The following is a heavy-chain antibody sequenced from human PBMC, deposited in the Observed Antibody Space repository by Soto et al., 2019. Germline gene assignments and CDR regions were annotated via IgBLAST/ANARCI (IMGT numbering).Heavy chain of an antibody. V-gene: IGHV3-30*04. CDR3: ARMFGFSYGPANRGMDV. J-gene: IGHJ6*02. Sequence: QVQLVESGGGVAQPGRSLRLFCAASGFTLSSYSLHWVRQSPGKGLEWVAANSSDGTEKHYADSVKGRFTISRDNSKNTLSLQLNSLRTEDTAVYYCARMFGFSYGPANRGMDVWGQGTTVTVSS. CDR1: GFTLSSYS. D-gene: IGHD5-18*01. CDR2: NSSDGTEK.